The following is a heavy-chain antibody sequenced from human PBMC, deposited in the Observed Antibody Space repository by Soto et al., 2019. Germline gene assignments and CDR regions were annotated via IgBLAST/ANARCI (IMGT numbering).Heavy chain of an antibody. Sequence: SLRLSCVVSGFTVSSRRNYMSWVRQAPGKGLEWVSVIFDGDNSYYADSVKGRFTISRDNSKNTLYLQLNGLRAEDTAVYYCAKALNTYYEDRGGYYWLQGFDSWGQGALVTVSS. V-gene: IGHV3-53*01. CDR3: AKALNTYYEDRGGYYWLQGFDS. CDR1: GFTVSSRRNY. CDR2: IFDGDNS. J-gene: IGHJ4*02. D-gene: IGHD3-22*01.